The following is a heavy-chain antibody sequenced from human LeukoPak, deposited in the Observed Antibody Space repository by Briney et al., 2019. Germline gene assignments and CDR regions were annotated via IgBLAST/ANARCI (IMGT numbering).Heavy chain of an antibody. J-gene: IGHJ4*02. V-gene: IGHV5-51*01. D-gene: IGHD2-2*01. CDR1: GSSFSSYW. CDR2: IYPRDSRT. CDR3: ARHLSDITSSPNY. Sequence: GESLKISCKGSGSSFSSYWIAWVRQMPGKGLEWMGVIYPRDSRTTYSPSFQGQVTISADKSISTAYLQWTSLKASDTAMYYCARHLSDITSSPNYWGPGTLVTVFS.